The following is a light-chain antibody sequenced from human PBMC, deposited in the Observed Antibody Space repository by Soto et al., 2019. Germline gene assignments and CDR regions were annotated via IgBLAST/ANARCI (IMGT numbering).Light chain of an antibody. V-gene: IGLV1-47*01. CDR3: AAWDDSLSGRVV. J-gene: IGLJ2*01. Sequence: QSVLTQPPSASGTPGQRVTISCSGRSSNIGSNSVYWYQQLPGTAPKLLICRNNQRPSGVPDRFSGSKSGTSASLAISGLRSEDEADYYCAAWDDSLSGRVVFGGGTKLTVL. CDR2: RNN. CDR1: SSNIGSNS.